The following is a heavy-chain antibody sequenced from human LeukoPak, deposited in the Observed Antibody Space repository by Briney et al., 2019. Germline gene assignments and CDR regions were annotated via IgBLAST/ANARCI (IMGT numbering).Heavy chain of an antibody. D-gene: IGHD1-1*01. V-gene: IGHV1-69*13. J-gene: IGHJ6*03. CDR1: GGTFSSYA. CDR2: IIPIFGTA. CDR3: VRGVPSRYYYMDV. Sequence: SVKVSCKASGGTFSSYAISWVRQAPGQGLEWMGGIIPIFGTANYAQKFQGRVTITADESTSTAYMELSSLRSEDTAVYYCVRGVPSRYYYMDVWGKGTTVTISS.